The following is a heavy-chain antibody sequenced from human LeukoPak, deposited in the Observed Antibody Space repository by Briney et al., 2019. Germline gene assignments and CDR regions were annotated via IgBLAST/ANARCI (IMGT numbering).Heavy chain of an antibody. V-gene: IGHV3-53*01. J-gene: IGHJ4*02. CDR1: GFTVSSNY. Sequence: GGSLRLSCAASGFTVSSNYMTWVRQAPGQGLEWVSVIYFGGTTYYADSVKGRFTISRDNSKNAVYLQMNSLRVEDTAVYYCARGDGVYVYWGQGTLVTVSS. CDR2: IYFGGTT. CDR3: ARGDGVYVY. D-gene: IGHD5/OR15-5a*01.